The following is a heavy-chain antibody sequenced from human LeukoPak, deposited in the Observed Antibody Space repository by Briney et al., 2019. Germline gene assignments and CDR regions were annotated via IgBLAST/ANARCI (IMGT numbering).Heavy chain of an antibody. V-gene: IGHV1-18*01. D-gene: IGHD3-22*01. Sequence: ASVKVSCKASGYTFTSYGISWVRQAPGQGLEWMGWISAYNGNTNYAQKLQGTTTMPTETSTSTAYTELRSLRSDDTAVYYCARRRYYYDRSGYRPLRYWGQRTLVTASP. J-gene: IGHJ4*02. CDR3: ARRRYYYDRSGYRPLRY. CDR2: ISAYNGNT. CDR1: GYTFTSYG.